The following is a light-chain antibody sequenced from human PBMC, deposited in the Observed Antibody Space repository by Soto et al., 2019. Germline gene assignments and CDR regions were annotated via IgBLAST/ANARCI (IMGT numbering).Light chain of an antibody. CDR1: QGISSY. J-gene: IGKJ5*01. V-gene: IGKV1-9*01. CDR2: AAS. Sequence: IQLTPSPSFLSASVGDRVTISCRASQGISSYVAWYQQKPGKAPKLLIYAASSLQSGVPSRFSGSGSGTDFTLTISSLQPEDFATYYRQQANSFPFTFGQGTRLEI. CDR3: QQANSFPFT.